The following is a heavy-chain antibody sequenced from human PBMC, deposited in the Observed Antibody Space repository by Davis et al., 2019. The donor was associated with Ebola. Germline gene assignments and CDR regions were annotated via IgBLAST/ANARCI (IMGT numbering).Heavy chain of an antibody. J-gene: IGHJ6*02. CDR3: ARRVVGYSGYEGDYYYYGMDV. Sequence: SQTLSLTCAISGDSVSSNSAAWNWTRQSPSRGLEWLGRTYYRSKWYNDYAVSVKSRITINPDTSKNQFSLQLNSVTPEDTAVYYCARRVVGYSGYEGDYYYYGMDVWGQGTTVTVSS. CDR1: GDSVSSNSAA. D-gene: IGHD5-12*01. CDR2: TYYRSKWYN. V-gene: IGHV6-1*01.